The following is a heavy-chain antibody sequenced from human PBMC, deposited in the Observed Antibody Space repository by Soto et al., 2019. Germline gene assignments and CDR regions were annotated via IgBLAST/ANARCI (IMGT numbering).Heavy chain of an antibody. CDR3: ASGPSDIVEEDAFHI. Sequence: SQTLSLTCAISGDSVSSNSAAWNLIRQSPSRGLEWLGRTYYGSKWYNDYAVSVKSRITINPDTSKNQFSLQLNSVTPEDTAVYYCASGPSDIVEEDAFHIWAQGTMVTXS. CDR2: TYYGSKWYN. V-gene: IGHV6-1*01. J-gene: IGHJ3*02. D-gene: IGHD2-15*01. CDR1: GDSVSSNSAA.